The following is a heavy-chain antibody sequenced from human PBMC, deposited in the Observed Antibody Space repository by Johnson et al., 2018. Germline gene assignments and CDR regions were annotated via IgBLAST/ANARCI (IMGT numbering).Heavy chain of an antibody. Sequence: VQLVESGGGLVQPGGSLRLCCGASGFTFSDYWMTWVRQAPGKGLEWVASIKNDGSEKYSVASVKGRFTISRANAKSSLSLQMDNLRAEDTGVYFCVRARSSSSIHFYYYMDVWGKGTTVSVSS. D-gene: IGHD6-6*01. CDR1: GFTFSDYW. J-gene: IGHJ6*03. CDR3: VRARSSSSIHFYYYMDV. CDR2: IKNDGSEK. V-gene: IGHV3-7*01.